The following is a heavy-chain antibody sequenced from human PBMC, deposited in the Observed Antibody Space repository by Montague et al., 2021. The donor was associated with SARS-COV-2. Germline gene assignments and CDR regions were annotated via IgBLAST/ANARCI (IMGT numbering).Heavy chain of an antibody. Sequence: SETLSLTCAVFDGSFSNFYWSWIRQPPGKGLEWIGYIYYSGSTNYNPSLKSRVTISVDTSKNQFSLKLSSVTAADTAVYYCARALVPEEWLFGGDYYYYMDVWGKGTTVTVSS. V-gene: IGHV4-59*13. D-gene: IGHD3-3*01. J-gene: IGHJ6*03. CDR1: DGSFSNFY. CDR3: ARALVPEEWLFGGDYYYYMDV. CDR2: IYYSGST.